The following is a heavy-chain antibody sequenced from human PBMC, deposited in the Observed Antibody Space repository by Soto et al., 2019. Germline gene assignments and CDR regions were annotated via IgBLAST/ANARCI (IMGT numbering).Heavy chain of an antibody. CDR3: ARHFSWFDP. CDR2: IYYSGST. Sequence: ASETLSLTCTVSGGSISSSSYYWGWIRQPPGKGLEWIGSIYYSGSTYYNPSLKSRVTISVDTSKNQFSLKLSSVTAADTAVYYCARHFSWFDPWGQGTLVTVSS. V-gene: IGHV4-39*01. J-gene: IGHJ5*02. CDR1: GGSISSSSYY.